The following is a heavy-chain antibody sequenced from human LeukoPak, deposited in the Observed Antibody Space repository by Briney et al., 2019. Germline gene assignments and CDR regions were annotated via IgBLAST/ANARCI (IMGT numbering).Heavy chain of an antibody. V-gene: IGHV3-7*01. CDR1: GFTFSNYW. D-gene: IGHD3-22*01. J-gene: IGHJ3*02. Sequence: PGGSLRLSCAASGFTFSNYWMSWVRQAPGKGLEWVANIKQDRSEKYYVDSVKGRFTISRDNAKNSLYLQMNSLRAEDTAVYYCARLSKYYYDSSGYHDAFDIWGQGTMVTVSS. CDR3: ARLSKYYYDSSGYHDAFDI. CDR2: IKQDRSEK.